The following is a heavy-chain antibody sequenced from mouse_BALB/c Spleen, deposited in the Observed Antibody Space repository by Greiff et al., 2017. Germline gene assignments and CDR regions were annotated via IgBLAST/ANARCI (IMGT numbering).Heavy chain of an antibody. Sequence: DVMLVESGGGLVQPGGSLRLSCATSGFTFTDYYMSWVRQPPGKALEWLGFIRNKANGYTTEYSASVKGRFTISRDNSQSILYLQMNTLRAEDSATYYCARDPHYYGSSSYYFDYWGQGTTLTVSS. J-gene: IGHJ2*01. D-gene: IGHD1-1*01. CDR3: ARDPHYYGSSSYYFDY. CDR1: GFTFTDYY. CDR2: IRNKANGYTT. V-gene: IGHV7-3*02.